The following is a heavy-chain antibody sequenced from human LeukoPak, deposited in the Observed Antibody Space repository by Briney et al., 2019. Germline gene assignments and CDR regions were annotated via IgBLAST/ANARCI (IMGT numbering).Heavy chain of an antibody. V-gene: IGHV4-34*01. CDR3: ARRLLGYCSGGSCYSGYFQH. Sequence: SETLSLTCAVYGGSFSGYYWSWIRQPPGKGLEWIGQINHSGSTNYNPSLKSRVTISLDTSKNQFSLKLSSVTAADTAMYYCARRLLGYCSGGSCYSGYFQHWGQGTLVTVSS. J-gene: IGHJ1*01. CDR2: INHSGST. D-gene: IGHD2-15*01. CDR1: GGSFSGYY.